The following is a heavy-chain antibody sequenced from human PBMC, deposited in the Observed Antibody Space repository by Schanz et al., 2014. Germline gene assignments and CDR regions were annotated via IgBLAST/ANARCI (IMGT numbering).Heavy chain of an antibody. CDR1: GFTFSRYN. V-gene: IGHV3-21*04. J-gene: IGHJ4*02. CDR3: ARDPNSVNEIDY. Sequence: VQLVESGGGVVQPGRSLRLSCAGTGFTFSRYNMNWVRQAPGRGLEWVSSISRSSGRIYYSDSVKGRFTISRDNAKNLVYLQMNSLRVEDTAVYYCARDPNSVNEIDYWGQGTLVTVSS. CDR2: ISRSSGRI. D-gene: IGHD5-12*01.